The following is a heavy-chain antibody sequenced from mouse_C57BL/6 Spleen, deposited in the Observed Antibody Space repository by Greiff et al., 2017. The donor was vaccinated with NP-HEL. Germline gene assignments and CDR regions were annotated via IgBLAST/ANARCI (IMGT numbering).Heavy chain of an antibody. D-gene: IGHD1-1*01. CDR3: AKNEDTTVVGYFDV. Sequence: VKLMESGPGLVQPSQSLSITCTVSGFSLTSYGVHWVRQSPGKGLEWLGVIWRGGSTDYNAAFMSRLSITKDNSKSQVFFKRNSLQADDTAIYYCAKNEDTTVVGYFDVWGTGTTVTVSS. CDR2: IWRGGST. CDR1: GFSLTSYG. J-gene: IGHJ1*03. V-gene: IGHV2-5*01.